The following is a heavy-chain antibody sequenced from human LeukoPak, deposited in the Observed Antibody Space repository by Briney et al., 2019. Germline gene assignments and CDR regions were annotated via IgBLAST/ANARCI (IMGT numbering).Heavy chain of an antibody. CDR2: IRYDGSNK. J-gene: IGHJ4*02. CDR3: ANSGYSYEE. Sequence: GGSLRLSCPASVFIFSSYGMHWVRQAPAKGLEGVAFIRYDGSNKYYADSVKGRFTISGHNPKNTLYLQMNSLRAEDTAVYYCANSGYSYEEWGQGALVTVSS. D-gene: IGHD5-18*01. V-gene: IGHV3-30*02. CDR1: VFIFSSYG.